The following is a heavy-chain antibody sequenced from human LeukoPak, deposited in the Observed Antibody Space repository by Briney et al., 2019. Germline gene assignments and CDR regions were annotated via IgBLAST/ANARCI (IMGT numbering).Heavy chain of an antibody. V-gene: IGHV3-30*18. CDR2: ISNDGSNK. CDR1: GFTFSTYG. CDR3: AKDKAAASYYAMDV. J-gene: IGHJ6*02. D-gene: IGHD6-13*01. Sequence: GGSLRLSCAASGFTFSTYGMHWVRQAPGKGLAWVAVISNDGSNKYSVDSVKGRFTISRDNSKNTLYLQMNSLRGEDTAVYYCAKDKAAASYYAMDVWGQGTTVTVSS.